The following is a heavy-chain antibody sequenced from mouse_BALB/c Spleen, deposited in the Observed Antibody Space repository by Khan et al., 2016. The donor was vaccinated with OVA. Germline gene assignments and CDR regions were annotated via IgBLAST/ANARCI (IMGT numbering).Heavy chain of an antibody. CDR3: AYGGDWYFDV. Sequence: QIQLVQSGPELKKPGETVKISCKASGYTFTNYGMNWVKQAPGKGLKWMGWINTYNGEPTYADDFKGRFAFSLENSASTAYLQINNLKNEDTATYFCAYGGDWYFDVWGAGTMVTVSS. CDR1: GYTFTNYG. J-gene: IGHJ1*01. CDR2: INTYNGEP. D-gene: IGHD1-1*01. V-gene: IGHV9-3-1*01.